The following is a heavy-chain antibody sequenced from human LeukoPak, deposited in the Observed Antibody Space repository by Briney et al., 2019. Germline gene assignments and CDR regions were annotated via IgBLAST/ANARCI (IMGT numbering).Heavy chain of an antibody. J-gene: IGHJ5*02. CDR3: AKSPSAAAEFDP. D-gene: IGHD6-13*01. CDR1: GGTFSSYA. CDR2: IIPIFGTA. V-gene: IGHV1-69*05. Sequence: ASVKVSCKASGGTFSSYAISWVRQAPGQGLEWMGGIIPIFGTANYAQKFQGRVTMTTDTSTSTAYMELRSLRSDDTVVYYCAKSPSAAAEFDPWGQGTLVTVSS.